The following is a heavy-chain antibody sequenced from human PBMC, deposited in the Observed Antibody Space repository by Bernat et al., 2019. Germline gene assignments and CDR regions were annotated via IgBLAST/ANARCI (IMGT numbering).Heavy chain of an antibody. D-gene: IGHD3-16*01. Sequence: EVQLVESGGGLVQPGGSLKLSCAASGFTFSGSAMHWVRQASGKGLEWVGRIRSKANSYATAYAASVKGRFTISRDDSKNTAYLQMNSLKTEDTAVYYCTGGSLCYFDYWGQGTLVTVSS. CDR1: GFTFSGSA. CDR3: TGGSLCYFDY. CDR2: IRSKANSYAT. V-gene: IGHV3-73*01. J-gene: IGHJ4*02.